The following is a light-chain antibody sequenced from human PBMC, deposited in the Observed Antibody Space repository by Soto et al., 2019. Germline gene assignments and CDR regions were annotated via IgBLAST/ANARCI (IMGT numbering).Light chain of an antibody. Sequence: QSVLKQPASVSGSHGQSITISSTGTSSDVGGYNYVSWYQQHPGKAPKLMIYDVSNRPSGVSNRLSGSKSGNTASLTISGLQAEDEADYYCSSYTSSSTPYVFGTGTKVTVL. CDR1: SSDVGGYNY. CDR3: SSYTSSSTPYV. V-gene: IGLV2-14*01. CDR2: DVS. J-gene: IGLJ1*01.